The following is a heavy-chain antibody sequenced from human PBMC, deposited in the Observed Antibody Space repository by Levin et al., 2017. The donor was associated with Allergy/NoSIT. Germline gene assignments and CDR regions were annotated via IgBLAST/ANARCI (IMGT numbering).Heavy chain of an antibody. D-gene: IGHD6-13*01. CDR2: ISYDGSNK. J-gene: IGHJ4*02. CDR3: AKSPAWYVFDY. V-gene: IGHV3-30*18. CDR1: GFTFSSYG. Sequence: LSLTCAASGFTFSSYGMHWVRQAPGKGLEWVAVISYDGSNKYYGDFVKGRFTISRDNSKNTLDLQMNSLRAEDTAVYYCAKSPAWYVFDYWGQGTLVTVSS.